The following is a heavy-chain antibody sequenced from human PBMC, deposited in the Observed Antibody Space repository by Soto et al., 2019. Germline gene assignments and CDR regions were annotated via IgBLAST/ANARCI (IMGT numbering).Heavy chain of an antibody. Sequence: EVQLVESGGGLVQPGGSLRLSCAASGFTFTSYWMHWVRQAPGMGLMWVSRINSDGTTTTYADSVKGRFTISRDNAKNTLYLQMNSLRAEDTAVYYCARVATGSYNWFDPWGPGTLFTVSS. CDR1: GFTFTSYW. CDR3: ARVATGSYNWFDP. J-gene: IGHJ5*02. V-gene: IGHV3-74*01. D-gene: IGHD1-26*01. CDR2: INSDGTTT.